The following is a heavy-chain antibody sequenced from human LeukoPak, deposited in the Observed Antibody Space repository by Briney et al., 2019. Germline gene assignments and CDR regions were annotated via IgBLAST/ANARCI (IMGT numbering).Heavy chain of an antibody. Sequence: PSETLSLTSPVSGGSISSGDYYWSWIRQPPGKGLEWIAYIYYSGSTYYNPYLKSRVTISVDTSKNQFSLKLSSVTAADTAVYYCARERKLFRPSAGALDYWGQGNLVTVSS. V-gene: IGHV4-30-4*02. CDR2: IYYSGST. CDR3: ARERKLFRPSAGALDY. D-gene: IGHD2/OR15-2a*01. CDR1: GGSISSGDYY. J-gene: IGHJ4*02.